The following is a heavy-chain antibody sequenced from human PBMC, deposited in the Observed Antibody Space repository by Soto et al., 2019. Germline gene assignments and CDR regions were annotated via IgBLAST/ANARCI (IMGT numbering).Heavy chain of an antibody. J-gene: IGHJ4*02. CDR2: IYYSGST. D-gene: IGHD3-22*01. V-gene: IGHV4-59*01. Sequence: PSETLSLTCAVYGGSFSGYYWSWIRQPPGKGLEWIGYIYYSGSTNYNPSLKSRVTISVDTSKNQFSLKLSSVTAADTAVYYCATGTVGYDSSGYYYFDYWGQGTLVTVSS. CDR1: GGSFSGYY. CDR3: ATGTVGYDSSGYYYFDY.